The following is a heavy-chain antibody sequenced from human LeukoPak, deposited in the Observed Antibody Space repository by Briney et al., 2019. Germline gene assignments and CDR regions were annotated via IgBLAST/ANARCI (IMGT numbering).Heavy chain of an antibody. V-gene: IGHV3-11*05. CDR2: ISSNSKYT. J-gene: IGHJ4*02. CDR1: GFMFSDYF. CDR3: AKDLTGSGTYFENFHY. D-gene: IGHD1-26*01. Sequence: GSLRLSCAASGFMFSDYFMSWIRQAPGRELEWISYISSNSKYTKYADSVKGRFTISRDDSKNTLYLQMNSLRAKDTALYYCAKDLTGSGTYFENFHYWGQGTLVTVSS.